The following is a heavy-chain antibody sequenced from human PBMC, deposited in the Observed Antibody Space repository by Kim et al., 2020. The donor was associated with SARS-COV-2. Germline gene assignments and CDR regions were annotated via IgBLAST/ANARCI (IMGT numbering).Heavy chain of an antibody. J-gene: IGHJ6*02. V-gene: IGHV3-30*02. Sequence: VKGRYTISRDNSKNTLYLQMNSLRAEDTAVYYCAKLSGTTSDYYYGMDVWGQGTTVTVSS. CDR3: AKLSGTTSDYYYGMDV. D-gene: IGHD1-20*01.